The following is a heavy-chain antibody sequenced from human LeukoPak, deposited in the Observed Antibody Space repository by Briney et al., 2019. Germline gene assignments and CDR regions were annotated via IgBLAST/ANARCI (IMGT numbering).Heavy chain of an antibody. V-gene: IGHV3-23*01. J-gene: IGHJ4*02. Sequence: GGSLRLSCAASGFSFSTYSMIWVRQAPGKGLEWVSAISGSGGSTYYADSVKGRFTISRDNSKNTLYLQMNSLRAEDTAVYYCATPIDGTKLYYDFWSGYYLPHFDYWGQGTLVTVSS. CDR1: GFSFSTYS. CDR3: ATPIDGTKLYYDFWSGYYLPHFDY. D-gene: IGHD3-3*01. CDR2: ISGSGGST.